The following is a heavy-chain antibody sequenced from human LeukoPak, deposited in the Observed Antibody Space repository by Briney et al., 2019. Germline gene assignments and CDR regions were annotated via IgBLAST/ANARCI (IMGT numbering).Heavy chain of an antibody. V-gene: IGHV3-23*01. D-gene: IGHD2-15*01. CDR1: GFTFSSYA. J-gene: IGHJ4*02. Sequence: AGGSLGLSCAASGFTFSSYAMSWVRQAPGKGLEWVSGISGSGGTTDYADSVNGRITISRGNSKNTLYLQMNSLRAEDTAVYYCAKGPRYCSGGSCPYYFDYWGQGTLVTVSS. CDR3: AKGPRYCSGGSCPYYFDY. CDR2: ISGSGGTT.